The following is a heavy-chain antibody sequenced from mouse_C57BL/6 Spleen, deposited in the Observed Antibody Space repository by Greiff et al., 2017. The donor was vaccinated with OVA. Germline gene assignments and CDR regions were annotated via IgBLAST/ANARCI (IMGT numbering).Heavy chain of an antibody. D-gene: IGHD3-2*02. V-gene: IGHV1-80*01. CDR2: IYPGDGDT. J-gene: IGHJ2*01. CDR1: GYAFSSYW. CDR3: ARAAQAYYFDY. Sequence: LVESGAELVKPGASVKISCKASGYAFSSYWMNWVKQRPGKGLEWIGQIYPGDGDTNYNGKFKGKATLTADKSSSTAYMQLSSLTSEDSAVYFCARAAQAYYFDYWGQGTTLTVSS.